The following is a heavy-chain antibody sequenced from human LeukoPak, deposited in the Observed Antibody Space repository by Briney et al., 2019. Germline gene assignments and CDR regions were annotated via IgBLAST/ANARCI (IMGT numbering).Heavy chain of an antibody. J-gene: IGHJ4*02. CDR1: GGSISSSNW. Sequence: PSETLSLTCAVSGGSISSSNWWSWVRQPPGKGLEWIGKIYHSGSTNYNPSLKSRVTISVDKSKNQFSLKLSSVTAADTAVYYCARDAVAKDYYDSSGYYLSGGIDYWGQGTLVTVSS. D-gene: IGHD3-22*01. V-gene: IGHV4-4*02. CDR2: IYHSGST. CDR3: ARDAVAKDYYDSSGYYLSGGIDY.